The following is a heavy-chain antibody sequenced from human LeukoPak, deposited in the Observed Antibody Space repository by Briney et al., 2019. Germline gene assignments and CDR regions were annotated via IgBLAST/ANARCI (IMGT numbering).Heavy chain of an antibody. J-gene: IGHJ5*02. CDR2: IYTSGST. CDR3: ARELLSAASWFDP. D-gene: IGHD1-26*01. CDR1: GGSISSYY. Sequence: SETLSLTCTVSGGSISSYYWSWIRQPAGKGLEWIGRIYTSGSTNYNPSLKSRVTMSVDTSKNKFSLKLSSVTAADTAVDYCARELLSAASWFDPWGQGTLVTVSS. V-gene: IGHV4-4*07.